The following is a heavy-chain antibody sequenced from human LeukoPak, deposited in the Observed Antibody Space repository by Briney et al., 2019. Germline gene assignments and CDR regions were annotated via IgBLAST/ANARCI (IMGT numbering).Heavy chain of an antibody. Sequence: SGPALVNPSQAPTLTCTFTGISLITRAPCERWIRQPPVKALGWLARVDWVEDKYYSTSLKTRVTHSKDTSKNQVVLTMTNMDPVDTATYYCARIVWGQQRVPPLYYSYGMDVWGQGNTVTVSS. CDR2: VDWVEDK. D-gene: IGHD6-13*01. CDR3: ARIVWGQQRVPPLYYSYGMDV. V-gene: IGHV2-70*11. CDR1: GISLITRAPC. J-gene: IGHJ6*02.